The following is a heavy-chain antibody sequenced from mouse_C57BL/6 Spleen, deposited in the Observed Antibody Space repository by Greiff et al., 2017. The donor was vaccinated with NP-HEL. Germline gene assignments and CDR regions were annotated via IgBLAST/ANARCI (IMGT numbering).Heavy chain of an antibody. V-gene: IGHV14-4*01. CDR3: TRYYGSSYFDY. CDR2: IDPENGDT. Sequence: EVQLQQSGAELVRPGASVKLSCTASGFNIKDDYMHWVKQRPEQGLEWIGWIDPENGDTEYASKFQGKATITADTSSNPAYLQLSSLTSEDTAVYYCTRYYGSSYFDYWGQGTTLTVSS. D-gene: IGHD1-1*01. CDR1: GFNIKDDY. J-gene: IGHJ2*01.